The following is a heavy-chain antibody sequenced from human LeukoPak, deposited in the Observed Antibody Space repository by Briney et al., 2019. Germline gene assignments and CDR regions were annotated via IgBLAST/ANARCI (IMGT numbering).Heavy chain of an antibody. Sequence: GGSLRLSCAASGFTFSSYDMNWVRQAPGQGLEWVSSISSNSRYIYYADSLKGRFTISRDNAKNSLYLQMNSLGAEDTAVYYCARGPSSGYQPIDCWGQGTLVTVSS. CDR2: ISSNSRYI. D-gene: IGHD5-12*01. J-gene: IGHJ4*02. CDR1: GFTFSSYD. V-gene: IGHV3-21*01. CDR3: ARGPSSGYQPIDC.